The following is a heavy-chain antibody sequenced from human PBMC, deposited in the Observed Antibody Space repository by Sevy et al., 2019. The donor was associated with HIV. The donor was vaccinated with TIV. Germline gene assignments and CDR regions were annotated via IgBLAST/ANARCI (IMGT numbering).Heavy chain of an antibody. CDR1: GYTFTSYG. J-gene: IGHJ4*02. CDR2: ISSYNGNT. Sequence: ASVKVSCKTSGYTFTSYGISWVRQAPGQGLEWMGWISSYNGNTNYAQKLQGRVTMTTDTSTSTAYMEVRTLRSDDTAVYYCARGHRITGTNRPPDYWGQGTLVTVSS. D-gene: IGHD1-20*01. V-gene: IGHV1-18*04. CDR3: ARGHRITGTNRPPDY.